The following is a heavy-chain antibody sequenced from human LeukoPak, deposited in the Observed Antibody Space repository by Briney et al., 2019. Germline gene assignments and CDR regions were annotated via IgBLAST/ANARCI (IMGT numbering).Heavy chain of an antibody. CDR3: ARAPHPYCSGGNCIYFDY. Sequence: PGGSLRLTCAASGFTFSSYNINWVRQAPGKGLEWVSSISSSSSYIYYTDSVKGRFTLSRDNAKKSLYLQMNSLRAEDTAVYYCARAPHPYCSGGNCIYFDYWGQGTLVTVSS. CDR1: GFTFSSYN. J-gene: IGHJ4*02. CDR2: ISSSSSYI. D-gene: IGHD2-15*01. V-gene: IGHV3-21*01.